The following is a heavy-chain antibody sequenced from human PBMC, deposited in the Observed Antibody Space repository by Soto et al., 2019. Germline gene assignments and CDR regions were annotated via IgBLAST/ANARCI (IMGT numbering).Heavy chain of an antibody. D-gene: IGHD3-22*01. CDR3: ARPPTSYYDSRGYSKNWLDP. CDR2: IYYSGST. V-gene: IGHV4-30-4*01. CDR1: GGSISGGDYY. Sequence: PSETLSLTCTVSGGSISGGDYYGSWIRQPPGKGLEWIGYIYYSGSTYYNPSLKSRVTISVDTSKNQFSLKLSSVTAAATAVYYCARPPTSYYDSRGYSKNWLDPWGQGTQVTVSS. J-gene: IGHJ5*02.